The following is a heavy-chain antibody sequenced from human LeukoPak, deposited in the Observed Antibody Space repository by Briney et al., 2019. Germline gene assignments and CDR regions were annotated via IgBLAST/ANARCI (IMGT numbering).Heavy chain of an antibody. J-gene: IGHJ3*02. CDR3: ASPCGGDCRDAFDI. D-gene: IGHD2-21*02. CDR2: IYYSGST. Sequence: SETLSLTCTVSGGSISSSSYYWGWIRQPPGKGLEWIGSIYYSGSTYYNPSLKSRVTISVDTSKNQFSLKLSSVTAADTAVYYCASPCGGDCRDAFDIWGQGTMVTVSS. V-gene: IGHV4-39*07. CDR1: GGSISSSSYY.